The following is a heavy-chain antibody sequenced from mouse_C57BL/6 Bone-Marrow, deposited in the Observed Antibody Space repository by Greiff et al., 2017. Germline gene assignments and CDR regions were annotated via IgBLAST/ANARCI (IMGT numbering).Heavy chain of an antibody. CDR3: AGSYYYGSSYDDY. V-gene: IGHV14-3*01. Sequence: VQLKESVAELVRPGASVKLSCTASGFNIKNTYMHWVKQRPEQGLEWIGRIDPANGNTKYAPKFQGKATITADTSSNTAYLQLSSLTSEDTAIYYCAGSYYYGSSYDDYWGQGTTLTVSS. D-gene: IGHD1-1*01. CDR1: GFNIKNTY. CDR2: IDPANGNT. J-gene: IGHJ2*01.